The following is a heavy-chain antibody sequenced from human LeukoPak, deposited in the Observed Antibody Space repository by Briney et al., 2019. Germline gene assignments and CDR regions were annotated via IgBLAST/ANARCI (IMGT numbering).Heavy chain of an antibody. CDR3: ARDRAAGTMDYFDY. CDR2: IYTSGST. CDR1: GGSISSGSYY. D-gene: IGHD6-13*01. J-gene: IGHJ4*02. V-gene: IGHV4-61*02. Sequence: SSETLSLTCTVSGGSISSGSYYWSWIRQPAGKGLEWIGRIYTSGSTNYNPSLKSRVTISVDTSKNQFSLKLSSVTAADTAVYYCARDRAAGTMDYFDYWGQGTLVTVSS.